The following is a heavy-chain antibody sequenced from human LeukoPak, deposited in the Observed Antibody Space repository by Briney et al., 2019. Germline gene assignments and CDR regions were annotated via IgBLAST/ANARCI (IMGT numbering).Heavy chain of an antibody. CDR3: ARDRLAAAGWFDP. D-gene: IGHD6-13*01. V-gene: IGHV1-46*01. J-gene: IGHJ5*02. Sequence: ASVKVSCKASGYTFTSYYIHWVRQAPGQGLEWMGIINPSGGSTNYAQKFQGRVTMTRDTSTSTVYMELRSLRSDDTAVYYCARDRLAAAGWFDPWGQGTLVTVSS. CDR1: GYTFTSYY. CDR2: INPSGGST.